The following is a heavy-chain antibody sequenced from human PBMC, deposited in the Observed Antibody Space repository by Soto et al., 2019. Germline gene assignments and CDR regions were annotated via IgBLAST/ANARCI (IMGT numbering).Heavy chain of an antibody. V-gene: IGHV5-10-1*01. J-gene: IGHJ1*01. CDR1: DEIFNTYW. CDR2: IDPSDSYT. CDR3: GRDFGSGHADV. D-gene: IGHD1-26*01. Sequence: GESLKISCQTSDEIFNTYWITWVRQMPGRGLEWVGRIDPSDSYTTYNPSLKGHVILSVDKSMNTAYVQWTSLRVSDTAMYFCGRDFGSGHADVWGQGTLVTVSS.